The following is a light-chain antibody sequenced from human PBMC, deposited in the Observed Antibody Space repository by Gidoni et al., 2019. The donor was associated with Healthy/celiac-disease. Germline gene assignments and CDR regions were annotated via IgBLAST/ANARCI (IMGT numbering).Light chain of an antibody. CDR1: QSVSSSY. Sequence: IVLTQSPGTLSLSPGERATLSCRASQSVSSSYLAWYQQKPGQAPRLLIYGASSRATGIPNRFSGSGSGTDFTLTISRLEPEDFAVYYCQQDGSSPRTFGEGTKVEI. J-gene: IGKJ1*01. CDR2: GAS. V-gene: IGKV3-20*01. CDR3: QQDGSSPRT.